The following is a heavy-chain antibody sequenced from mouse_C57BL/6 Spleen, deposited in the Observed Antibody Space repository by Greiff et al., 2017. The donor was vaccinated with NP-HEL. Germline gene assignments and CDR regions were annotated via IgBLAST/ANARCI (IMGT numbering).Heavy chain of an antibody. CDR2: IDPETGGT. D-gene: IGHD1-1*01. Sequence: VQLQQSGAELVRPGASVTLSCKASGYTFTDYEMHWVKQTPVHGLEWIGAIDPETGGTAYNQKFKGKAILTADKSSSTAYMELRSLTSEDSAVYYCTRPRHGSSPWFAYWGQGTLVTVSA. V-gene: IGHV1-15*01. CDR3: TRPRHGSSPWFAY. J-gene: IGHJ3*01. CDR1: GYTFTDYE.